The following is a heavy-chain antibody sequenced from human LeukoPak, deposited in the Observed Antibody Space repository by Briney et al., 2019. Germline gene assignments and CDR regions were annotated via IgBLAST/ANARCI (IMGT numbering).Heavy chain of an antibody. V-gene: IGHV4-39*01. CDR1: GGSISSSSYY. CDR2: IYYSGST. D-gene: IGHD2-2*01. J-gene: IGHJ3*02. Sequence: PSETLSLTCTVSGGSISSSSYYWGWIRQPPGKGLEWIGSIYYSGSTYYNPSLKSRVTISVDTSKNQFSLKLSSVTAADTAVYYCARRVYCSSTSCYRGYAFDIWGQGTMVTVSS. CDR3: ARRVYCSSTSCYRGYAFDI.